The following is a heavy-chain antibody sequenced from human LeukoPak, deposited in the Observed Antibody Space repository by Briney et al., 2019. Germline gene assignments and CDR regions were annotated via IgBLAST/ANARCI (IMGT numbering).Heavy chain of an antibody. V-gene: IGHV5-51*01. CDR3: ARLHNYYDSSGPAMDFDY. Sequence: GESLEISFKGSGYSFTSYWIGWVRQMPGKRLDWVGTIYPGDSDTRYSPSVQGQLTISADKSISTAYLQWSSLKASDTAMYYCARLHNYYDSSGPAMDFDYWGQGTLVTVSS. CDR2: IYPGDSDT. CDR1: GYSFTSYW. D-gene: IGHD3-22*01. J-gene: IGHJ4*02.